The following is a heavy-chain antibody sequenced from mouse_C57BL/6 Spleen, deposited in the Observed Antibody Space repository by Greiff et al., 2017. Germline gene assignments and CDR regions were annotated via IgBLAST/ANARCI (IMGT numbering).Heavy chain of an antibody. CDR3: ARSRDYGSTHFDY. Sequence: QVQLKQPGTGLVKPGASVKLSCKASGYTFTSYWMHWVKQRPGQGLEWIGNINPSNGGTNYNEKFKSKATLTVDKSSSTAYMQLSSLTSEDSAVYYCARSRDYGSTHFDYWGQGTTLTVSS. CDR2: INPSNGGT. CDR1: GYTFTSYW. J-gene: IGHJ2*01. D-gene: IGHD1-1*01. V-gene: IGHV1-53*01.